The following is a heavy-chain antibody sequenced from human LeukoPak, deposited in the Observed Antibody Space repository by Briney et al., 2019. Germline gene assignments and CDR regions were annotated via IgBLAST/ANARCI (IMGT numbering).Heavy chain of an antibody. D-gene: IGHD6-19*01. CDR1: GGSFSGYY. Sequence: SETLSLTCAVYGGSFSGYYWSWIRQPPGKGLEWIGEINHSGSTNYNPSLKSRVTISVDTSKNQFSLKLSSVTAADTAVYYCARRSSGWYSEPLYWYFDLWGHGTLVTVSS. J-gene: IGHJ2*01. CDR3: ARRSSGWYSEPLYWYFDL. CDR2: INHSGST. V-gene: IGHV4-34*01.